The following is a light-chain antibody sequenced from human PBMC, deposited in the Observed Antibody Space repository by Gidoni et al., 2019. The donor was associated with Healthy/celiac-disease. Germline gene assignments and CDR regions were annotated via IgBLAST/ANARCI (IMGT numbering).Light chain of an antibody. CDR2: DAS. V-gene: IGKV1-5*01. Sequence: DIQMTLSPSTLSASVGDRVTITCRASPSISSRLAWYQQKPGKAPKLLIYDASSLESGVPSRFSGSGSGTEFTLTISSLQPDDFATYDCQQYNSYSTFXXXTKVEIK. CDR1: PSISSR. CDR3: QQYNSYST. J-gene: IGKJ1*01.